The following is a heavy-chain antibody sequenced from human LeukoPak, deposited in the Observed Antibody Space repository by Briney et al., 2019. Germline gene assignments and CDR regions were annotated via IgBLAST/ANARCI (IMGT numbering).Heavy chain of an antibody. CDR3: ARVYYDSSGYPFDY. V-gene: IGHV4-30-2*01. CDR2: IYHSGST. Sequence: SQTLSLTCAVSGGSISSGGYSWSWIRQPPGKGLEWIGYIYHSGSTNYNPSLKSRVTISVDKSKNQFSLKLSSVTAADTAVYYCARVYYDSSGYPFDYWGQGTLVTVSS. CDR1: GGSISSGGYS. J-gene: IGHJ4*02. D-gene: IGHD3-22*01.